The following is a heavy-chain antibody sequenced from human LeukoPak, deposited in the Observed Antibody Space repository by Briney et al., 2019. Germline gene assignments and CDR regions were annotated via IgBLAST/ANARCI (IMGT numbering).Heavy chain of an antibody. D-gene: IGHD1-26*01. CDR1: GYTFTGYY. CDR2: INPNSGGT. Sequence: ASVKVSCKASGYTFTGYYMHWVRQAPGQGLEWMGCINPNSGGTKYAQKFQGGVTLTRDTSISTAYMKLSSLRSEDTAVYYCARGGVGATTYVWFDPWGQGTLVTVSS. V-gene: IGHV1-2*02. J-gene: IGHJ5*02. CDR3: ARGGVGATTYVWFDP.